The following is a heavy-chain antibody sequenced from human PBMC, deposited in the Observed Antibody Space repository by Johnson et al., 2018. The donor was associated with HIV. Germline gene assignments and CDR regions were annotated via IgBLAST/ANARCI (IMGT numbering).Heavy chain of an antibody. D-gene: IGHD5-24*01. V-gene: IGHV3-43*01. CDR2: ISWDGDST. J-gene: IGHJ3*02. Sequence: VQLVESGGVVVQPGGSLRLSCAASGFTFHDYTMHWVRQAPGKGLEWVSLISWDGDSTYYANSVKGRFTISRDNSENSLYLQMNSLRTEDTALYYCAKAGAGWLQFDAFDIGGQGTMVTVSS. CDR3: AKAGAGWLQFDAFDI. CDR1: GFTFHDYT.